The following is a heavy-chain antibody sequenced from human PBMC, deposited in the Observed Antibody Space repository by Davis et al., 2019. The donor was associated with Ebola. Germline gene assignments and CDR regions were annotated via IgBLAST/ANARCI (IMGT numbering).Heavy chain of an antibody. CDR1: GGSISSSSYY. V-gene: IGHV4-39*07. CDR2: IYYSGST. CDR3: AGAQQLAVDP. D-gene: IGHD6-13*01. Sequence: PSETLSLTCTVSGGSISSSSYYWGWIRQPPGKGLEWIGSIYYSGSTNYNPSLKSRVTISVDTSKNQFSLKLSSVTAADTAVYYCAGAQQLAVDPWGQGTLVTVSS. J-gene: IGHJ5*02.